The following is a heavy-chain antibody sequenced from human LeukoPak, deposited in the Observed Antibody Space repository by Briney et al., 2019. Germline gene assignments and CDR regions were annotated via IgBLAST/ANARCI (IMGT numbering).Heavy chain of an antibody. D-gene: IGHD2-8*01. Sequence: SETLSLTCTVSRGSVSSSTSYWSWVRQPPGKGLEWIASIYYTGSTYYNPSLKSRVTISLDMSKNEFFLTMTSVTAADTAVYFCTAEKNGSPHYWGQGTQVTVSS. V-gene: IGHV4-39*07. J-gene: IGHJ4*02. CDR2: IYYTGST. CDR1: RGSVSSSTSY. CDR3: TAEKNGSPHY.